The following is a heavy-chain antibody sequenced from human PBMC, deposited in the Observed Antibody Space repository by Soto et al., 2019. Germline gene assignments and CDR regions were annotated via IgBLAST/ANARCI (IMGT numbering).Heavy chain of an antibody. CDR1: GGSISSLY. CDR3: ARFMGVSTRPSDYYVDS. CDR2: IYYRGTT. D-gene: IGHD2-8*01. Sequence: QVQLQESGPGLVKPSETLSLTCTVSGGSISSLYWSWLRQSPGKGLEWIGYIYYRGTTNYNPSLKSRVTISVDTSKSQFSRKLSSVTAADTAVYYCARFMGVSTRPSDYYVDSGGQGTLVTVSS. J-gene: IGHJ4*02. V-gene: IGHV4-59*11.